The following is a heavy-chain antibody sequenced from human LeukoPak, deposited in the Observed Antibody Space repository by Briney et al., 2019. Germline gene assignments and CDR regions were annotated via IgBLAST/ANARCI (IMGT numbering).Heavy chain of an antibody. J-gene: IGHJ4*02. Sequence: GESLRLSCAASGFTVSSIYMSWVRQAPGKGLEWVSVIYSGGSTYYEDSVKGRFTISRDNSKNTLYLQMNSLRAEDTALYYCARGGDDTSGYFSPFDYWGQGTLVTVSS. V-gene: IGHV3-53*01. D-gene: IGHD3-22*01. CDR3: ARGGDDTSGYFSPFDY. CDR2: IYSGGST. CDR1: GFTVSSIY.